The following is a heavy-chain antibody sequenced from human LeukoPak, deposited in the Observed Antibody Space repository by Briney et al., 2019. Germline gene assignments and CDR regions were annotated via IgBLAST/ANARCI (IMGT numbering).Heavy chain of an antibody. CDR1: GFTFTSFA. CDR3: AELGITMIGGV. Sequence: GGSLRLSCAASGFTFTSFAMNWVRQAPGKGLEWVSYISSSGSTIYYADSVKGRFTISRDNAKNSLYLQMNSLRAEDTAVYYCAELGITMIGGVWGKGTTVTISS. D-gene: IGHD3-10*02. CDR2: ISSSGSTI. J-gene: IGHJ6*04. V-gene: IGHV3-48*03.